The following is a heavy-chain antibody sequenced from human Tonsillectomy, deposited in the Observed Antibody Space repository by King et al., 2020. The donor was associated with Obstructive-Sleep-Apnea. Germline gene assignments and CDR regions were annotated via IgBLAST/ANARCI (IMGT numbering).Heavy chain of an antibody. CDR2: SSWNSGSM. V-gene: IGHV3-9*01. Sequence: QLVESGGGLVQPGRSLRLSCAASGFSFDDYAMHWVRQAPGKGLEWVSGSSWNSGSMGYADSVKGRFTISRDNAKNSLYLQMNSLRVEDTALYYCAKDNSSGWYRGLDYWGQGTLVTVSS. CDR1: GFSFDDYA. CDR3: AKDNSSGWYRGLDY. D-gene: IGHD6-19*01. J-gene: IGHJ4*02.